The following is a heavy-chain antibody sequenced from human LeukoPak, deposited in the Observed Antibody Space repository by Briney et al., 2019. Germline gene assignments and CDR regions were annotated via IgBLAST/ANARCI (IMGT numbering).Heavy chain of an antibody. D-gene: IGHD6-13*01. CDR3: ARGQNSSSWNNWFDP. Sequence: SETLSLTCAVYGGSFSGYYWSWIRQPPGKGLEWIGEINHSGSTNYNPSLKSRVTISVDTSKNQFSLKLSSVTAADTAVYYCARGQNSSSWNNWFDPWGQGTLVTVSS. CDR1: GGSFSGYY. J-gene: IGHJ5*02. V-gene: IGHV4-34*01. CDR2: INHSGST.